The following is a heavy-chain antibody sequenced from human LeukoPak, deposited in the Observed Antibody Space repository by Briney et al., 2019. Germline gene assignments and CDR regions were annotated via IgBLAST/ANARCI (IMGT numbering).Heavy chain of an antibody. J-gene: IGHJ4*02. CDR1: GGSTSSNNW. D-gene: IGHD1-1*01. CDR2: ISHSGNT. V-gene: IGHV4-4*02. Sequence: SETLSLTCAVSGGSTSSNNWWSWVRQPPGEGLEWIGEISHSGNTNYNPSLESRVTISVDKSKNQFSLRLTSVTAADTAVYFCARVTATTPFDHWGQGTLVTVSS. CDR3: ARVTATTPFDH.